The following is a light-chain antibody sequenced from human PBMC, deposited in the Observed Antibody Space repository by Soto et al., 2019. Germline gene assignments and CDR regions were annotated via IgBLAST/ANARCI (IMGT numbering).Light chain of an antibody. V-gene: IGLV2-23*01. CDR2: KGT. J-gene: IGLJ1*01. CDR1: SSDVGAYNS. CDR3: CSCAHESTSV. Sequence: QSVLAKPASVSGSPGQSVTISCTGTSSDVGAYNSVSWYQQHPDKAPQLMIYKGTQRPSGVSNRFSGSTSGNAASLTISGLQAGYEADYFCCSCAHESTSVFFTGTKVTV.